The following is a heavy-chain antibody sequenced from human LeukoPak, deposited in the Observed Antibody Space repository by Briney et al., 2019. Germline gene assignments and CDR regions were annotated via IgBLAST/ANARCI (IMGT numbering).Heavy chain of an antibody. CDR3: ARDPGYSYGPGAFDI. CDR1: GFTFSDYY. CDR2: ISSSSSYT. V-gene: IGHV3-11*05. Sequence: GGSLRLSCAASGFTFSDYYMSWIRQAPGKGLEWVSYISSSSSYTNYADSVKGRFTISRDNAKNSLYLQMNSLRAEDAAVYYCARDPGYSYGPGAFDIWGQGTMVTVSS. D-gene: IGHD5-18*01. J-gene: IGHJ3*02.